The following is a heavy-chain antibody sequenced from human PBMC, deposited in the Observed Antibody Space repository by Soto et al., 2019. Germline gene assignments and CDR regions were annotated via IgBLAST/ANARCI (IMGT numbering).Heavy chain of an antibody. CDR3: ARDPWAADY. CDR1: GFTFSSYA. D-gene: IGHD3-16*01. J-gene: IGHJ4*02. Sequence: GGSLRLSCAASGFTFSSYAMSWVRQAPGKGLEWVSAISGSGGSTYYADSVKGRFTISRDNSKDTVNLQMNSLRAEDTAVYYCARDPWAADYWGQGTLVTVSS. V-gene: IGHV3-23*01. CDR2: ISGSGGST.